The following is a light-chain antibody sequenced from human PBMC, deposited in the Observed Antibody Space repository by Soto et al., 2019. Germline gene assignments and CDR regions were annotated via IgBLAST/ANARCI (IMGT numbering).Light chain of an antibody. CDR1: QTVDSTY. V-gene: IGKV3-20*01. Sequence: EVVLTQSPGTLSLSPGERATLSCRASQTVDSTYLAGYQQKPGQAPRLLIYRASSRAAGVPDRFSGSGSGTDFYLNISKLDPEDFAVYYCQQYDTSAPLYTFGQGTKLEIK. CDR2: RAS. J-gene: IGKJ2*01. CDR3: QQYDTSAPLYT.